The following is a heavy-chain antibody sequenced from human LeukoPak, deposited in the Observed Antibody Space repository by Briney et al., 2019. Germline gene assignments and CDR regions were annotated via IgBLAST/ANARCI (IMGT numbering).Heavy chain of an antibody. Sequence: PGGSLRLSCVASGFTFSDYYMSWIRQAPGKGLEWVSYISSSGSTIYYADSVKGRFTISRDNAKNSLYLQMNSLRAEDTAVYYCARDPRIAAAGTPGGANYYMDVWGKGTTVTVSS. D-gene: IGHD6-13*01. V-gene: IGHV3-11*01. CDR2: ISSSGSTI. CDR3: ARDPRIAAAGTPGGANYYMDV. J-gene: IGHJ6*03. CDR1: GFTFSDYY.